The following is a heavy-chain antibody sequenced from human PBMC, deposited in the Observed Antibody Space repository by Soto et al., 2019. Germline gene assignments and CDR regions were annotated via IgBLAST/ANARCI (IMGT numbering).Heavy chain of an antibody. CDR2: ISDEGSKK. D-gene: IGHD5-18*01. J-gene: IGHJ6*02. CDR3: AKDRWIQPQGGFGMDV. Sequence: QVQLVESGGGVVQPGRSLRLSCAASGFTFSTYGMHWVRQAPGKGLEWVAVISDEGSKKYYADSVKGRFTISRDNSKNTLYLQMNSLRVEDTAVDYCAKDRWIQPQGGFGMDVWGQGTTVTVSS. V-gene: IGHV3-30*18. CDR1: GFTFSTYG.